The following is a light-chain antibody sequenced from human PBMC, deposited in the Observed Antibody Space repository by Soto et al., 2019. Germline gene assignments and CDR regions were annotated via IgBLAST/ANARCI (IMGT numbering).Light chain of an antibody. CDR3: QQYNNWPPLT. CDR1: QSVSGN. J-gene: IGKJ4*01. CDR2: GAS. Sequence: EIVMTQSPATLSVSPGERATLSCRASQSVSGNLAWYQQKPGQAPRLLIYGASTRATGIPDRFSGSGSGTEFTLTISSLQPEDFAVYYCQQYNNWPPLTFGGGTKVEIK. V-gene: IGKV3-15*01.